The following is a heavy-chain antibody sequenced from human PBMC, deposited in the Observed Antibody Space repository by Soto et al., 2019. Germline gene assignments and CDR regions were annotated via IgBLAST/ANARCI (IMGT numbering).Heavy chain of an antibody. CDR2: IDWDDDK. D-gene: IGHD6-13*01. CDR3: AYIYSGSWYEYFQH. Sequence: GSGPTLVNPTQTLTLTCTFSGFSLSTSGMCVSWIRQPPGKALEWLARIDWDDDKYYSTSLKTRLTISKDTSKNQVVLTMTNMDPVDTATYYCAYIYSGSWYEYFQHWGQGTLVTVS. CDR1: GFSLSTSGMC. V-gene: IGHV2-70*11. J-gene: IGHJ1*01.